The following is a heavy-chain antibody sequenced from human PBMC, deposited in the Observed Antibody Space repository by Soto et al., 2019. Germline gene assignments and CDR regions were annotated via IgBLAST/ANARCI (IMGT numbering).Heavy chain of an antibody. J-gene: IGHJ4*02. V-gene: IGHV2-5*02. CDR1: GFSLTSSGVA. D-gene: IGHD6-19*01. Sequence: QVTLRESGPTLVKPTQTLTLTCTFSGFSLTSSGVAVGWIRQSPGKALEWLASIDWDDDTHYNPSLKNRAITTRDTSKNQVVITIANMDPTDTAPYYGERIVWLRFEFWGQGTPVTVSS. CDR3: ERIVWLRFEF. CDR2: IDWDDDT.